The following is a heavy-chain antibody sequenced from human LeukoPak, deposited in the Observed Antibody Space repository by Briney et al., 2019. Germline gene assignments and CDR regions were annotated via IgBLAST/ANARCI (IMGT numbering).Heavy chain of an antibody. J-gene: IGHJ4*02. CDR2: IYYSGST. V-gene: IGHV4-39*07. CDR3: AASIAVAGVWSPGDFDY. Sequence: SETLSLTCTVSGGSISSSSYYWGWIRQPPGKGLEWIGSIYYSGSTYYNPSLKSRVTMSLDTSKNQFSLKLSSVTAADTAVYYCAASIAVAGVWSPGDFDYWGQGTLVTVSS. CDR1: GGSISSSSYY. D-gene: IGHD6-19*01.